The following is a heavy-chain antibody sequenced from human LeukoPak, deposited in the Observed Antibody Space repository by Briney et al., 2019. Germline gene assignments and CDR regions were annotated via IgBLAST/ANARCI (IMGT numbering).Heavy chain of an antibody. V-gene: IGHV4-59*01. CDR2: IPYSGST. Sequence: PSESLSLTCTVSGGSISSYYWSWIRQPPGKGLEWIGYIPYSGSTNYNLSLKSRVTISVDTSKNQFSLKLSSVTAADTAVYYCARDYSGSHDYWGQGTLVAVSS. D-gene: IGHD1-26*01. J-gene: IGHJ4*02. CDR1: GGSISSYY. CDR3: ARDYSGSHDY.